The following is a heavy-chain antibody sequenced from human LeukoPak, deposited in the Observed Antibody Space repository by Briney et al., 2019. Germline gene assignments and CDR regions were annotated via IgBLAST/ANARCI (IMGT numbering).Heavy chain of an antibody. CDR2: IIPIFGTA. J-gene: IGHJ4*02. D-gene: IGHD6-6*01. Sequence: ASVKVSCKASGGTFSIYAISWVRQAPGQGLEWMGRIIPIFGTANYAQKFQGRVTITTDESTSTAYMELSSLRSEDTAVYYCARAPDIAARQYYFDYWGQGTLVTVSS. V-gene: IGHV1-69*05. CDR1: GGTFSIYA. CDR3: ARAPDIAARQYYFDY.